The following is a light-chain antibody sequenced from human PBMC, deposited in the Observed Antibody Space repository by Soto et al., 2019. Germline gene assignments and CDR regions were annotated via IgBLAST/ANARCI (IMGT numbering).Light chain of an antibody. Sequence: DIQMTQSPSSLSATVGDRVTITCRASQTIVSYLNWYQQKPGKAPKLLIYAATSLQGGVPSRFSGSGSGTDFTLTISGLQSEDFATYYCQHSYNIPPFTFGGGTKVEIK. V-gene: IGKV1-39*01. CDR2: AAT. CDR1: QTIVSY. CDR3: QHSYNIPPFT. J-gene: IGKJ4*01.